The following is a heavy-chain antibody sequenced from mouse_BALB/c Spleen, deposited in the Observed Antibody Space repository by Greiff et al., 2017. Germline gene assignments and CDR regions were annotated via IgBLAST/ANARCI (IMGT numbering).Heavy chain of an antibody. CDR1: GFNIKDTY. CDR2: IDPANGNT. Sequence: VHVKQSGAELVKPGASVKLSCTASGFNIKDTYMHWVKQRPEQGLEWIGRIDPANGNTKYDPKFQGKATITADTSSNTAYLQLSSLTSEDTAVYYCASYYYGNYGNAMDYWGQGTSVTVSS. V-gene: IGHV14-3*02. D-gene: IGHD2-1*01. CDR3: ASYYYGNYGNAMDY. J-gene: IGHJ4*01.